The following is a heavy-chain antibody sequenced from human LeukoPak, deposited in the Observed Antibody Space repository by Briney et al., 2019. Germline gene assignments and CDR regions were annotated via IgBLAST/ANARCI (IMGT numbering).Heavy chain of an antibody. CDR3: ARVGWFGEYYYMDV. CDR2: INPNSGGT. J-gene: IGHJ6*03. V-gene: IGHV1-2*02. Sequence: GASVKVSCKASGYTFTGYYMHWVRQAPGQGLEWMGWINPNSGGTNYAQKFQGRVAMTRDTSISTAYMELSRLRSDDTAVYYCARVGWFGEYYYMDVWGKGTTVTISS. CDR1: GYTFTGYY. D-gene: IGHD3-10*01.